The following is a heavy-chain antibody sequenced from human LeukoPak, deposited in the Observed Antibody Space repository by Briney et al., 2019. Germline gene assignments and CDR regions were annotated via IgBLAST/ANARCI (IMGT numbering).Heavy chain of an antibody. V-gene: IGHV3-11*04. CDR3: ASPKLGSPHISGYPGAFDI. D-gene: IGHD3-22*01. CDR1: GFTFSDHY. J-gene: IGHJ3*02. Sequence: GGSLRLSCAASGFTFSDHYMSWIRQAPGKGLEWVAYSSPGGNTIYNTDSVKGRFTISRDNAKKSLYLQMNSLRAEDTALYYCASPKLGSPHISGYPGAFDIWGQGAMVTVSP. CDR2: SSPGGNTI.